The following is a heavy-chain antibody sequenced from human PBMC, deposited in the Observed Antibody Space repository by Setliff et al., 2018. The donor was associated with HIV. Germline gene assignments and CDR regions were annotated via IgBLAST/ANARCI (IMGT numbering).Heavy chain of an antibody. V-gene: IGHV3-11*01. J-gene: IGHJ4*02. Sequence: GGSLRLSCAASGFTFSDYYMSWIRQAPGKGLEWVSYISSSGSTIYYADSVKGRFTISKDNAKNSRYLQMNSLRAEDTAVYYCARVGYYDQHLDYWGQGTLVTVSS. CDR1: GFTFSDYY. CDR2: ISSSGSTI. CDR3: ARVGYYDQHLDY. D-gene: IGHD3-22*01.